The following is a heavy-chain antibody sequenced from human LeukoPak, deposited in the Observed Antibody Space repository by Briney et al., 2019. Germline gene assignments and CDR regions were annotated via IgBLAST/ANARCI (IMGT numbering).Heavy chain of an antibody. J-gene: IGHJ4*02. CDR3: AKDLKAAAGIFDY. CDR1: GFTFSSYG. CDR2: IRYDGSNK. D-gene: IGHD6-13*01. Sequence: GGSLRLSCAASGFTFSSYGMHWVRQAPGKGLEWVAFIRYDGSNKYYADSVKGRLTISRDNSKNTLYPQMNSLRAEDTAVYYCAKDLKAAAGIFDYWGQGTLVTVSS. V-gene: IGHV3-30*02.